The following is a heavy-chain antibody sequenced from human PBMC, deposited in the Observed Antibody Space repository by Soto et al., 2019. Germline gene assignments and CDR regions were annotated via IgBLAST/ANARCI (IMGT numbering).Heavy chain of an antibody. J-gene: IGHJ1*01. Sequence: SETLSLTCTVSGGSISDYYWSWVRQPPGKGLEYIGYIFYTGSTNYNPSLKSRVTMALETSENQFSLKLSSVTAADTAMYFCARFSSSSSHFHHWGQGTLVTVSS. CDR3: ARFSSSSSHFHH. D-gene: IGHD3-22*01. CDR1: GGSISDYY. CDR2: IFYTGST. V-gene: IGHV4-59*01.